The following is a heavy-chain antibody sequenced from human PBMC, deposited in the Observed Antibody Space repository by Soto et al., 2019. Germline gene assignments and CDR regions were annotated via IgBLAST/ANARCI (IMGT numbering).Heavy chain of an antibody. CDR1: GYTFTSYD. CDR3: ACPMLRVAGDYYYYGMDG. V-gene: IGHV1-8*01. D-gene: IGHD6-19*01. Sequence: ASVKVSCKASGYTFTSYDINWVRQATGQGLEWMGWMNPNSGNTVYAQKFQGRVTMTRNTSISTAYMELSRLRSEDRGVYYWACPMLRVAGDYYYYGMDGLGKGTRVTVSS. CDR2: MNPNSGNT. J-gene: IGHJ6*04.